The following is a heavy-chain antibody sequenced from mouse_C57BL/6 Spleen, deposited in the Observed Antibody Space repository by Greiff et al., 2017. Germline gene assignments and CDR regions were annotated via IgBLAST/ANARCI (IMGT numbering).Heavy chain of an antibody. Sequence: QVQLRQPGAELVKPGASVKLSCKASGYTFTSYWMHWVKQRPGQGLEWIGMIHPNSGSTNYNEKFKSKATLTVDKSSSTAYMQLSSLTSEDSAVYYCARRTTERYFDVWGTGTTVTVSS. CDR2: IHPNSGST. CDR1: GYTFTSYW. D-gene: IGHD1-1*01. CDR3: ARRTTERYFDV. J-gene: IGHJ1*03. V-gene: IGHV1-64*01.